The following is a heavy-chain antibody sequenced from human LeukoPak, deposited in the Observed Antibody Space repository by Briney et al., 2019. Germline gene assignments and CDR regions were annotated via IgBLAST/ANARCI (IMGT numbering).Heavy chain of an antibody. J-gene: IGHJ4*02. CDR1: GDSISINNYY. Sequence: PSETVSLTCIIAGDSISINNYYCGWIRQPPGKGLDWIAKIYHIGGTCYNPSIKCRVTMSVGTSKNQFSLMLTSVSAADTAVYHCARHAPHENGNKRGFESWGQGTLVTVSS. CDR3: ARHAPHENGNKRGFES. D-gene: IGHD2/OR15-2a*01. CDR2: IYHIGGT. V-gene: IGHV4-39*01.